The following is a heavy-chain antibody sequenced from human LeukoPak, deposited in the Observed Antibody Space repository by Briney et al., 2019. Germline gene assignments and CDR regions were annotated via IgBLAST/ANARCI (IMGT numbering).Heavy chain of an antibody. CDR3: AGVGRGYSYGYLGLDY. V-gene: IGHV3-64*01. J-gene: IGHJ4*02. Sequence: GGSLRLSCAASGFTFSSYAMHWVRQAPGKGLEYVSAISSNGGSTYYANSVKGRFTISRDNSKNTLYLQMGSLRAEDMAVYYCAGVGRGYSYGYLGLDYWGQGTLVTVSS. D-gene: IGHD5-18*01. CDR1: GFTFSSYA. CDR2: ISSNGGST.